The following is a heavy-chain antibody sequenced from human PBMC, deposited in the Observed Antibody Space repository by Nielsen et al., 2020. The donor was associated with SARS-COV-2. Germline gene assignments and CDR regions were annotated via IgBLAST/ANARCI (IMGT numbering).Heavy chain of an antibody. CDR1: GDSFSIYY. V-gene: IGHV4-59*01. CDR2: TYYSGST. D-gene: IGHD3-3*01. CDR3: ARERDFWSGYKAFEI. J-gene: IGHJ3*02. Sequence: SETLSLTCSVSGDSFSIYYWSWIRQPPGKGLEWIGYTYYSGSTNYNPSLESRVTISIDTSKHQFSLRLSSVTAADTAIYYCARERDFWSGYKAFEIWGQGTVVTVSS.